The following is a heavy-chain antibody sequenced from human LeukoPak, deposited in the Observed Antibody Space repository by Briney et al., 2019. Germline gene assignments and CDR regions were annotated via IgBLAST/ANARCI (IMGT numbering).Heavy chain of an antibody. CDR1: GYTFTGYY. J-gene: IGHJ5*02. Sequence: ASVKVSCKASGYTFTGYYIHWVRQAPGQGLEWMGWINPNSGGTNYAQKFQGRVTMTRDTSISTAYMELSRLRSDDTAVYYCARSEYSSPYNWFDPWGQGTLVTVSS. CDR2: INPNSGGT. CDR3: ARSEYSSPYNWFDP. D-gene: IGHD6-6*01. V-gene: IGHV1-2*02.